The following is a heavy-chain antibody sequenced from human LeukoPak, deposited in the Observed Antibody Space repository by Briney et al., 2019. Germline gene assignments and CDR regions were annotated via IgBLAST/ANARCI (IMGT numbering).Heavy chain of an antibody. J-gene: IGHJ4*02. D-gene: IGHD2-15*01. CDR1: GGSISSYY. CDR2: IYYSGSP. V-gene: IGHV4-59*08. CDR3: ARLTRSGHADY. Sequence: SETLSLTCTVSGGSISSYYWSWIRQPPGKGLEWIGYIYYSGSPNYNPSLKSRVTISVDTSKNQFSLKLSSVTAADTAVYYCARLTRSGHADYWGQGTLVTVSS.